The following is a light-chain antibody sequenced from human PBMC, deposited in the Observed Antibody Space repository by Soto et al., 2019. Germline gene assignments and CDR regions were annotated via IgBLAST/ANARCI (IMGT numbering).Light chain of an antibody. CDR2: DVY. CDR3: VSYTSRSTYV. CDR1: SSDVGGYIW. J-gene: IGLJ1*01. V-gene: IGLV2-14*01. Sequence: SLSGSPGQSITISCTGTSSDVGGYIWVSWYQHHPGKAPKLVIYDVYQRPSGVSSRFSGSKSGNTAFLTISGLQTEDEADYYCVSYTSRSTYVFGSGTKATVL.